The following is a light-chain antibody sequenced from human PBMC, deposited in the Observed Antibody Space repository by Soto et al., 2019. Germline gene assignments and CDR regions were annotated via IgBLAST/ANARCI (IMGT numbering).Light chain of an antibody. CDR2: DAS. J-gene: IGKJ1*01. V-gene: IGKV3-11*01. Sequence: EVVLTQSPSTLSLSPGERATISFRASENVRTFVDWYQQKPGQAPRLLIYDASNRATGIPARFRGSGSGTYFTLTISNLEPEDFSVYYCQQHSHWPPWTFGQGTRVEIQ. CDR3: QQHSHWPPWT. CDR1: ENVRTF.